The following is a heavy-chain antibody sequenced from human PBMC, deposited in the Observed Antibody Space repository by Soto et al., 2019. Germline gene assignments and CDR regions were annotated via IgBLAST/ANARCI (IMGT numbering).Heavy chain of an antibody. D-gene: IGHD3-16*01. CDR2: IYFNGNT. CDR3: ASVTFGGVVLAH. J-gene: IGHJ4*02. Sequence: SETLSLTCAVYGGSFSGYYWSWIRQPPGKGLEWIGYIYFNGNTNYNPSLKRRVTISIDTSKKQISLNLTSVTDADTAVYYCASVTFGGVVLAHWGQGTLVTVSS. V-gene: IGHV4-59*01. CDR1: GGSFSGYY.